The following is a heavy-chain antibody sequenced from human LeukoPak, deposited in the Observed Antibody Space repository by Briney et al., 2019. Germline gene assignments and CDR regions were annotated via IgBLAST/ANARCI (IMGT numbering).Heavy chain of an antibody. CDR3: ARGYGDYGKYYFDS. J-gene: IGHJ4*02. Sequence: GSLRLSCAASGFTFSTYPMNWARQAPGKGLEWVSSISSGSGYIYYADSVKGRFTISRDNAKNSLYLQMNSLRAEDTAVYYCARGYGDYGKYYFDSWGQGTLVTVSS. D-gene: IGHD4-17*01. CDR2: ISSGSGYI. V-gene: IGHV3-21*01. CDR1: GFTFSTYP.